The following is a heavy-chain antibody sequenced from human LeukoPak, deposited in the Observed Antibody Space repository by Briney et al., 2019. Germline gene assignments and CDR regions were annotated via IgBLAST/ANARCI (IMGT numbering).Heavy chain of an antibody. J-gene: IGHJ4*02. V-gene: IGHV4-38-2*02. Sequence: SETLTLTCTVSGYSISSGYYWGSIRPPPGKGLEWIGSIYHSGSRYYNPSLKSPVTISLDRSKNQFSLDLSSVTAADTTVYYCARGGYYSSSVFDCWGQGTLVTVSS. CDR2: IYHSGSR. CDR3: ARGGYYSSSVFDC. CDR1: GYSISSGYY. D-gene: IGHD6-6*01.